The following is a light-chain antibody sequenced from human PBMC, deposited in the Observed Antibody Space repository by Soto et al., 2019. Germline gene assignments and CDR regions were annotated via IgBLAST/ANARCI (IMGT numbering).Light chain of an antibody. CDR1: SSDIGAYDY. CDR2: EVN. J-gene: IGLJ1*01. V-gene: IGLV2-14*01. CDR3: SSYTSSTFYV. Sequence: QSALTQPASLSGSPGQSITISCTGTSSDIGAYDYVSWFQQHPGKAPKLMISEVNNRPSGVSNRSSGSKSGNTASLTISGLQAEDEADYYCSSYTSSTFYVFGTGTKVTAL.